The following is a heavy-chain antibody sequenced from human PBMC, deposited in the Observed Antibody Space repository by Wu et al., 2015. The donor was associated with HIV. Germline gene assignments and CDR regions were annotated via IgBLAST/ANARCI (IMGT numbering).Heavy chain of an antibody. CDR1: GYTFTSYD. CDR3: ARRPPTVTTAWIS. V-gene: IGHV1-8*01. Sequence: QVQLVQSGAEVKKPGASVKVSCKASGYTFTSYDINWVRQATGQGLEWMGWMNPDRGNTGYAQKFQGRVTMTRNTSIRTAYMELSSLRSEDTAVYYCARRPPTVTTAWISWGQGTMVTVSS. D-gene: IGHD4-17*01. CDR2: MNPDRGNT. J-gene: IGHJ3*01.